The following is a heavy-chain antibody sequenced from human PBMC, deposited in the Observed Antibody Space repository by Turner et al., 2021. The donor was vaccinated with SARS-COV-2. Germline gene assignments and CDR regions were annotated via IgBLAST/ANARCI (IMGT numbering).Heavy chain of an antibody. CDR3: ATTNAIFGVVTNYSYYYGMDV. D-gene: IGHD3-3*01. CDR1: GYTLTELS. CDR2: CEPADVET. Sequence: QVQLVQSGAEVKKPGASVKVSCKVSGYTLTELSMHWVRQAPGKGLEWMGGCEPADVETIYAQKFQGRVTMTEDTSTDTAYMELSSLRSEDTAVYYCATTNAIFGVVTNYSYYYGMDVWGQGTTVTVSS. J-gene: IGHJ6*02. V-gene: IGHV1-24*01.